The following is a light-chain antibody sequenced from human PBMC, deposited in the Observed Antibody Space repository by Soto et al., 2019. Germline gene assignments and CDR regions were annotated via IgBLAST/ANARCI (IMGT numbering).Light chain of an antibody. CDR1: SGSVSAAYY. J-gene: IGLJ2*01. CDR3: VLYMGSGISV. CDR2: NTN. Sequence: QTVVTQEPSFSVSPGGTVTLTCGLSSGSVSAAYYPSWYQQTPGQTPRTLIYNTNTRSSGVPDRFSGSILGNKAALTITGAQADDEPDYYCVLYMGSGISVFGGGTKLTVL. V-gene: IGLV8-61*01.